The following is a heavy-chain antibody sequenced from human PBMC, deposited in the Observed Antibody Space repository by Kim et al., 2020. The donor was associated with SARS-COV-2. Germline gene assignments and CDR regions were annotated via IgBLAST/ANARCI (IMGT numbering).Heavy chain of an antibody. CDR1: GGSFSGYY. J-gene: IGHJ4*02. V-gene: IGHV4-34*01. CDR3: ARVFPVLRYFDWLQPEGWTDY. D-gene: IGHD3-9*01. CDR2: INHSGST. Sequence: SETLSLTCAVYGGSFSGYYWSWIRQPPGKGLEWIGEINHSGSTNYNPSLKSRVTISVDTSKNQFSLKLSSVTAADTAVYYCARVFPVLRYFDWLQPEGWTDYWGQGTLVTVSS.